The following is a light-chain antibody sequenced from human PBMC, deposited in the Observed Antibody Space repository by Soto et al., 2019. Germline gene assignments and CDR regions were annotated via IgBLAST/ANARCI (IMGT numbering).Light chain of an antibody. CDR1: SSDVGAYDY. J-gene: IGLJ1*01. CDR2: EIN. CDR3: SLYISGSTYV. V-gene: IGLV2-8*01. Sequence: QSALTQPPSASGSPGQSVTISCTGTSSDVGAYDYVSWYQQHPGKAPKLMIYEINKRPSGVPDRFSGSKSGNTASLTVSGLQAEDEADYYCSLYISGSTYVFGTGTKVTVL.